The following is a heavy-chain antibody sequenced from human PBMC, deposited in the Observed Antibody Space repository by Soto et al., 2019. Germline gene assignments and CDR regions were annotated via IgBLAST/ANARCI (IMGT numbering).Heavy chain of an antibody. V-gene: IGHV4-38-2*02. D-gene: IGHD2-2*01. CDR2: IYHSGST. Sequence: PSETLSLTCAVSGYSISSGYYWGWIRQPPGKGLEWIGSIYHSGSTYYNPPLKSRVTISVDTSKNQFSLKLSSVTAADTAVYYCARDHIVVVPAAHYYYGMDVWGQGTTVTVSS. CDR3: ARDHIVVVPAAHYYYGMDV. J-gene: IGHJ6*02. CDR1: GYSISSGYY.